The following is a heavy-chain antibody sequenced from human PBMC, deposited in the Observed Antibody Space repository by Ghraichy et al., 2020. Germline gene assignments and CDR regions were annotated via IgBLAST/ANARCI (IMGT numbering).Heavy chain of an antibody. CDR1: GFTFSSYW. D-gene: IGHD1-26*01. Sequence: GGSLRLSCAASGFTFSSYWMHWVRQAPGKGLVWVSRINEDGGNSITYADSVKGRFTVSRDNGKNTLYLQMNSLRAEDTAVYYCARGGITSFDFWGQGTVVTVYS. CDR2: INEDGGNSI. CDR3: ARGGITSFDF. V-gene: IGHV3-74*01. J-gene: IGHJ3*01.